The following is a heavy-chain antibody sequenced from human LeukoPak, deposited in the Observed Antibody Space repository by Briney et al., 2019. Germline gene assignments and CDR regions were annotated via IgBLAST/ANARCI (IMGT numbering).Heavy chain of an antibody. Sequence: GGSLRLSCAASGFTFSSYSMNWVRQAPGKGLEWVSSISSSSSYIYYADSVKGRFTISRDNAKNSLYLQMNSLRAEDTAVYYCAREPGGGGYFDYWGRGTLVTVSS. J-gene: IGHJ4*02. D-gene: IGHD3-16*01. CDR2: ISSSSSYI. CDR1: GFTFSSYS. CDR3: AREPGGGGYFDY. V-gene: IGHV3-21*01.